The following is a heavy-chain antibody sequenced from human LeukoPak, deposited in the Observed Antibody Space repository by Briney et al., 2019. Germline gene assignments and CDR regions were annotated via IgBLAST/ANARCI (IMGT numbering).Heavy chain of an antibody. CDR1: SYSISSGYY. J-gene: IGHJ4*02. Sequence: SETLSLTCTVSSYSISSGYYWGWIRQPPGKGLEWIGSIYHSGSTYYNPSLKSRVTISVDTSKNQFSLKLSSVTAADTAVYYCAREKNYWGQGTLVTVSA. CDR3: AREKNY. CDR2: IYHSGST. V-gene: IGHV4-38-2*02.